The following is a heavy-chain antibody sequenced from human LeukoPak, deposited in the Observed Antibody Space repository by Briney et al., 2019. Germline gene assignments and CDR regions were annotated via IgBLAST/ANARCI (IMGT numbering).Heavy chain of an antibody. CDR3: AREDDFWTHYYYGMDV. CDR1: GFTFSSYW. V-gene: IGHV3-7*01. D-gene: IGHD3-3*01. J-gene: IGHJ6*02. Sequence: GGSLRLSCAASGFTFSSYWMSWVRQAPGKGLEWVANIKRDGSEKYYVDSVKGRFTISRDNAKNSLYLQMNSLRAEDTAVYYCAREDDFWTHYYYGMDVWGQGTTVTVSS. CDR2: IKRDGSEK.